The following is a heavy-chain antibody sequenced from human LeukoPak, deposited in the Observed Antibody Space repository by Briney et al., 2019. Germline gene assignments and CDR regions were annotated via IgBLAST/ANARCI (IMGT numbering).Heavy chain of an antibody. CDR2: ISAYNGNT. CDR3: ARDYDILTGYPGGDFDY. CDR1: GYTFTSYG. D-gene: IGHD3-9*01. V-gene: IGHV1-18*01. J-gene: IGHJ4*02. Sequence: SVQVSSRASGYTFTSYGISWVRQAPGQEREGMGWISAYNGNTKYAQKLQGRVTMTTDTSTSTAYMELRSLRSDDTAVYYCARDYDILTGYPGGDFDYWGQGTLVTVSS.